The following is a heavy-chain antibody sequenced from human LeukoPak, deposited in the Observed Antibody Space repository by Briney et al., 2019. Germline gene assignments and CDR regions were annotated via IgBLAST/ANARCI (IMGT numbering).Heavy chain of an antibody. V-gene: IGHV1-18*01. CDR3: ARDHPDYYDSSGRTTYFDY. D-gene: IGHD3-22*01. CDR1: GYTFTSYG. J-gene: IGHJ4*02. CDR2: ISAYNGNT. Sequence: EASVKVSCKASGYTFTSYGISWVRQAPGQGLEWMGWISAYNGNTNYAQKLQGRVTMTTDTSTSTAYMELRSLRSGDTAVYYCARDHPDYYDSSGRTTYFDYWGQGTLVTVSS.